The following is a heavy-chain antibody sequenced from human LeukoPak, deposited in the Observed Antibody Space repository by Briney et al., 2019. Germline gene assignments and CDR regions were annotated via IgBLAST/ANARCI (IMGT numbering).Heavy chain of an antibody. Sequence: SETLSLTCAVYGGSFSGYYWSWIRQPPGKGLEWIGEINHSGSTNYNPSLKSRVTISVDTSKNQFSLKLSSVTAADTAVYYCASGIAAAGTSGPDWGQGTLVTVSS. D-gene: IGHD6-13*01. CDR2: INHSGST. CDR1: GGSFSGYY. CDR3: ASGIAAAGTSGPD. V-gene: IGHV4-34*01. J-gene: IGHJ4*02.